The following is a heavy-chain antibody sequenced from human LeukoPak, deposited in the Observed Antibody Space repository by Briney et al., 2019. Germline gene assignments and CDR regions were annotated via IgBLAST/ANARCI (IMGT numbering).Heavy chain of an antibody. V-gene: IGHV1-2*02. CDR3: ARADTAMVKGLLKY. D-gene: IGHD5-18*01. CDR1: GYTFTGYY. Sequence: ASVKVSCKASGYTFTGYYMHWVRQAPGQGLEWMGWINPNSGGTNYAQKFQGRVTMTRDTSISTAYMELSRLRSDDTAVYYCARADTAMVKGLLKYWGQGTLVTVSS. CDR2: INPNSGGT. J-gene: IGHJ4*02.